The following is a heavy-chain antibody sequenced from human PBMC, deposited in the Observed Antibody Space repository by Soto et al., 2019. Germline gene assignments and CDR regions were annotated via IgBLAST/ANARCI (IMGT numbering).Heavy chain of an antibody. D-gene: IGHD3-16*01. V-gene: IGHV4-59*08. J-gene: IGHJ4*02. CDR1: VGSISSYY. CDR2: IYYSGST. CDR3: ARHRGRESQPFDY. Sequence: SETLSLTCTVSVGSISSYYWSWIRQPPGKGLEWIGYIYYSGSTNYNPSLKSRVTISVDTSKNQFSLKLSSVTAADTAVYYCARHRGRESQPFDYWGQGTLVTVSS.